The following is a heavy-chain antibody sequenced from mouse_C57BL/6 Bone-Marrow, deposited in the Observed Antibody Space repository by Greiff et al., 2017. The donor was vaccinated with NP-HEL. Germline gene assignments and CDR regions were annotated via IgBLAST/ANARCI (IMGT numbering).Heavy chain of an antibody. CDR1: GYSITGGYY. CDR3: ARSVTTVVATYYFDY. Sequence: EVQLQQSGPGLVKPSQSLSLTCSVTGYSITGGYYWNWIRQFPGNQLEWMGYISYDGSTNYNPSLKNQISFTRDTSKNQFYLKLNSVTTEDTATYYCARSVTTVVATYYFDYWGQGTTLTVSA. J-gene: IGHJ2*01. D-gene: IGHD1-1*01. V-gene: IGHV3-6*01. CDR2: ISYDGST.